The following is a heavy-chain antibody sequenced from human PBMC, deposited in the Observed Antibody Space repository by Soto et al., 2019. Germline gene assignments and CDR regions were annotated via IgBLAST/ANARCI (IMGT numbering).Heavy chain of an antibody. D-gene: IGHD3-22*01. V-gene: IGHV5-51*01. CDR2: IYPGDSDT. Sequence: GESLKISCETSGYSFTSYWIGWVRQMPGKGLEWMGIIYPGDSDTRYSPSFQGQVTISADKSISTAYLQWSSLKASDTAMYYCARLYYYDSSGPGWGAFDIWGQGTMVTVSS. CDR1: GYSFTSYW. J-gene: IGHJ3*02. CDR3: ARLYYYDSSGPGWGAFDI.